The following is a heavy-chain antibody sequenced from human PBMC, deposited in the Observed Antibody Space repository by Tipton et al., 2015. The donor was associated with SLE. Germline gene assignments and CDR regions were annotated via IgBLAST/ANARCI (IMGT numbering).Heavy chain of an antibody. J-gene: IGHJ4*02. Sequence: TLSLTCTVSGGSISSGDYYWTWFRQPAGKGLEWIGRIYTTGSTNYNPSLESRVTISADTSKNQFSLKLSSVTAADMAVYYCAKAGRDYGDYLTYDNWGQGTLVTVS. V-gene: IGHV4-61*02. D-gene: IGHD4-17*01. CDR1: GGSISSGDYY. CDR3: AKAGRDYGDYLTYDN. CDR2: IYTTGST.